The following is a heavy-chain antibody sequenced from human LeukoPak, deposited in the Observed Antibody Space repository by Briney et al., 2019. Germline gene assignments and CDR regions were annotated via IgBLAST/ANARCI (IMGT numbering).Heavy chain of an antibody. V-gene: IGHV4-38-2*02. Sequence: SSETLSLTCTVSGYSISSGYYWGWIRQPPGKGLEWIGSIYHSGSTYYNPSLKSRVTISVDTSKNQFSLKLSSVTAADTAVYYCARVGNYYDSSGYWGNFDYWGQGTLVTVSS. CDR3: ARVGNYYDSSGYWGNFDY. CDR1: GYSISSGYY. J-gene: IGHJ4*02. D-gene: IGHD3-22*01. CDR2: IYHSGST.